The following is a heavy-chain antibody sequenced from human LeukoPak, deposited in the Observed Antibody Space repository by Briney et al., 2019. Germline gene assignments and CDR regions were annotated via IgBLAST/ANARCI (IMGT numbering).Heavy chain of an antibody. D-gene: IGHD4-17*01. CDR1: GFTFSKYA. V-gene: IGHV3-23*01. Sequence: GVSLRLSCAASGFTFSKYAMSWVRQAPGKGLEWVSAISPSDGNTFYADSVKGRYTISRDNSKNTLSLRMNSLRAEDTALHYCVKDSSVPYGITEWGQGTLVTVSS. J-gene: IGHJ4*02. CDR2: ISPSDGNT. CDR3: VKDSSVPYGITE.